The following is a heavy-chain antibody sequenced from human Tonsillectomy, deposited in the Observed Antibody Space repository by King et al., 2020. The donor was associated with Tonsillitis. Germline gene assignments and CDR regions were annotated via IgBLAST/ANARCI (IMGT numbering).Heavy chain of an antibody. V-gene: IGHV3-23*04. CDR1: GFTFSSNA. Sequence: VQLVESGGGLVQPGGSLRLSCAASGFTFSSNAMSWVRQAPGKGLEWVSGISGSGGSTNYADSVKGRFTISRDSSKNTLYLQMNSLRAEDTAVYYCAKALKYYLDSSEYYFDYWGQGSLVTVSS. D-gene: IGHD3-22*01. CDR2: ISGSGGST. J-gene: IGHJ4*02. CDR3: AKALKYYLDSSEYYFDY.